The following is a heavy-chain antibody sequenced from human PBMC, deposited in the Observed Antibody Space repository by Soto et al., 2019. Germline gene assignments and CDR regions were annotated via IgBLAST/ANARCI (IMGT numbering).Heavy chain of an antibody. CDR2: IIPIFGTA. CDR1: GGTFSSYA. V-gene: IGHV1-69*01. Sequence: QVQLVQSGAEVKKPGSSVKVSCKASGGTFSSYAISWVRQAPGQGLEWMGGIIPIFGTANYAQKFQGRVTITADESTSTAYMELSSLRSEDTAVYYCARDLLYCSGGSCYYYGMDVWGQGTTVTFSS. J-gene: IGHJ6*02. CDR3: ARDLLYCSGGSCYYYGMDV. D-gene: IGHD2-15*01.